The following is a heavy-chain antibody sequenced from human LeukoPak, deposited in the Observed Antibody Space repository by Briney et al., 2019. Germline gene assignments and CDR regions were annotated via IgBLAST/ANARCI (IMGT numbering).Heavy chain of an antibody. CDR3: ARVVRDWDAFDI. D-gene: IGHD3-10*02. CDR2: VRQDGSEK. Sequence: GGSLRLSCTASGFTFSYYWMSWVRQAPGKGLEWVANVRQDGSEKYYVDSVRGRFTISRDNAKNSLYLQMNSLRVEDTAVYYCARVVRDWDAFDIWGQGTVVTVSS. CDR1: GFTFSYYW. J-gene: IGHJ3*02. V-gene: IGHV3-7*01.